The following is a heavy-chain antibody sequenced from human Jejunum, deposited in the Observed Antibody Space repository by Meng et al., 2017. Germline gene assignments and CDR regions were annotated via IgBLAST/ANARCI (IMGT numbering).Heavy chain of an antibody. V-gene: IGHV4-61*08. CDR3: TYSSSSSSFGFDY. J-gene: IGHJ4*02. CDR2: KDYSGGT. CDR1: CGSACTGAYT. D-gene: IGHD6-6*01. Sequence: EEHVAGAGVVKSSGASVHACSDACGSACTGAYTCSVRRPPRGRGVEWICYKDYSGGTTYSPSLNSRVTITSDTAKNQVSLKVSSVTAEDTAVYYCTYSSSSSSFGFDYWGQGTLVTVSS.